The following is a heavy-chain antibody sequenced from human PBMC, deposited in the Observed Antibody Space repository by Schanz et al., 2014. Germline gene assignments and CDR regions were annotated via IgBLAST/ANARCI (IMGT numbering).Heavy chain of an antibody. J-gene: IGHJ4*02. CDR2: INTGSGDT. D-gene: IGHD5-12*01. Sequence: QVQVVQSGAELKKPGASVKVSCKASGYIFINSGISWVRQAPGQRLEWMGWINTGSGDTKYSQNFQGRVTITRDTSASTAYMELSSLRSEDTAVYSCARGIGGYGANNYFDYWGQGTLVTVSS. CDR1: GYIFINSG. V-gene: IGHV1-3*04. CDR3: ARGIGGYGANNYFDY.